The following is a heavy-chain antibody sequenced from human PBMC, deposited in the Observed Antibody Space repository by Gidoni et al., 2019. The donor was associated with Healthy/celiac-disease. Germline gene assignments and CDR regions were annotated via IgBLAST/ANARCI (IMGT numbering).Heavy chain of an antibody. CDR1: GYSISSGYY. Sequence: QVQLQESGPGLVKPPETLSLTCAVSGYSISSGYYWGWIRQPPGKGLEWIGSIYHSGSTYYNPSLKSRVTISVDTSKNQFSLKLSSVTAADTAVYYCARKGYYGSGSYSTNFDYWGQGTLVTVSS. V-gene: IGHV4-38-2*01. D-gene: IGHD3-10*01. CDR3: ARKGYYGSGSYSTNFDY. J-gene: IGHJ4*02. CDR2: IYHSGST.